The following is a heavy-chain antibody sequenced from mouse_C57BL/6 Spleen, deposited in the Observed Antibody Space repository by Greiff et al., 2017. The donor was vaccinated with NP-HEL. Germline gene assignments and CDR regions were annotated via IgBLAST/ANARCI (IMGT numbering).Heavy chain of an antibody. CDR1: GYAFTNYL. CDR2: INPGSGGT. V-gene: IGHV1-54*01. J-gene: IGHJ2*01. Sequence: VQLQQSGAELVRPGTSVKVSCKASGYAFTNYLIEWVKQRPGQGLEWIGVINPGSGGTNYNEKFKGKATLTADKSSSTAYMQLSSLTSEVSAVYFCARSFNYENYFDYWGQGTTLTVSS. CDR3: ARSFNYENYFDY. D-gene: IGHD2-4*01.